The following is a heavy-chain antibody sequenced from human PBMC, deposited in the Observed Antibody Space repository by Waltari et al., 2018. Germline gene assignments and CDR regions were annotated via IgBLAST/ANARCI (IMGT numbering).Heavy chain of an antibody. D-gene: IGHD1-26*01. CDR2: IYYNGNT. CDR1: GASLSSGAYY. J-gene: IGHJ4*02. V-gene: IGHV4-31*03. Sequence: QVHLQESGPGLVEPSQILSLTCPVSGASLSSGAYYWSWTRQHPGKGLEYIGYIYYNGNTYYNPSLKSRITMSLDTSKSQFSLRLSSVTAADTAVYYCARRLGASPFDYWGQGTLVTVSS. CDR3: ARRLGASPFDY.